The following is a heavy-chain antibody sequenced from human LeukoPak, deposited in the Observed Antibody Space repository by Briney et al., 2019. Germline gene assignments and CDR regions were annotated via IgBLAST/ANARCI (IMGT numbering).Heavy chain of an antibody. V-gene: IGHV3-13*01. CDR2: IGTAGDT. J-gene: IGHJ3*02. CDR1: GFTFSSYD. Sequence: PGGSLRLSCAASGFTFSSYDMRWVRQATGKGLEWVSAIGTAGDTYYPDSVKGRFTISRDNAKNSLYLQMNSLRAEDTAVYYCARDQSHDVATLDAFDIWGQGTMVTVSS. CDR3: ARDQSHDVATLDAFDI. D-gene: IGHD5-12*01.